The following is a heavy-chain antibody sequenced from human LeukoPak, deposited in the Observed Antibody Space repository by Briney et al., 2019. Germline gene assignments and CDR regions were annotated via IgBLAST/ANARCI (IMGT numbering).Heavy chain of an antibody. CDR3: SKGGDDSSSWSDY. V-gene: IGHV3-23*01. CDR1: GLTFNSYA. D-gene: IGHD6-13*01. J-gene: IGHJ4*02. Sequence: GGSLRLSCAASGLTFNSYAMTWVRQAPGKGLEWVSSITGGGGGTYYADSVQGRFTISRDNSRNTLSLQMTSLRAEDTAVYYCSKGGDDSSSWSDYWGQGALVTVSS. CDR2: ITGGGGGT.